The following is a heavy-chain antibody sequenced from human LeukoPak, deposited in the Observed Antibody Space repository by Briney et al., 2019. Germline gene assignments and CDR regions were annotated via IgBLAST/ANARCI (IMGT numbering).Heavy chain of an antibody. V-gene: IGHV1-2*02. Sequence: ASVKVSCKASGYTFTGYYMHWVRQAPGQGLEWMGWINPNSGDTDYAQKFQGRVTMTRDTSISTAYMELSRLRSDDTAVYYCARGSLITMVHYNWFDPWGQGTLVTVSS. D-gene: IGHD3-10*01. J-gene: IGHJ5*02. CDR1: GYTFTGYY. CDR3: ARGSLITMVHYNWFDP. CDR2: INPNSGDT.